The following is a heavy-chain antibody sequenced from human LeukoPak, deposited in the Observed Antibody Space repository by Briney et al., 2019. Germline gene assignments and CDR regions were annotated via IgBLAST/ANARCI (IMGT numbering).Heavy chain of an antibody. V-gene: IGHV3-23*01. CDR3: VKSAGKDGYRDVFDI. CDR1: GITFSNSA. J-gene: IGHJ3*02. D-gene: IGHD5-24*01. Sequence: GGSLRLSCVPSGITFSNSALNWVRQAPGKGLEWVATITKNGDQTYYADSVKVLFTISRDTFRDTLYLQMNSLRAEDTAVYHCVKSAGKDGYRDVFDIWGQGTVVTVSS. CDR2: ITKNGDQT.